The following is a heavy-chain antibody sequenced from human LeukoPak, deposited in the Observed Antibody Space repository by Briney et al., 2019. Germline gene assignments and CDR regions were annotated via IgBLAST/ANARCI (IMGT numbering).Heavy chain of an antibody. CDR1: GFTFSSYT. Sequence: PGGSLRLSCAASGFTFSSYTMNWVRQAPGKGLEWVAVISYDGSNKYYADTVKGRFTISRDNSKNTLYLQMNSLRAEDTAVYYCARGNRIPDAFDIWGQGTMVTVSS. CDR3: ARGNRIPDAFDI. CDR2: ISYDGSNK. V-gene: IGHV3-30-3*01. J-gene: IGHJ3*02. D-gene: IGHD2-15*01.